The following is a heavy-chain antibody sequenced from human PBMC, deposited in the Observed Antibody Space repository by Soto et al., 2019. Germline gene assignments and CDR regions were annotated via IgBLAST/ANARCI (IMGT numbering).Heavy chain of an antibody. Sequence: QVQLVQSGAEVKKPGASVKVSCKASGFTFSSYGMHWVRQAPGKGLEWVAVIWYDGSNKYYADSVKGRFTISRDNSKNTLYLQMNSLRAEDTAVYYCARLGDGMDVWGQGTTVTVSS. J-gene: IGHJ6*02. V-gene: IGHV3-33*01. CDR3: ARLGDGMDV. CDR2: IWYDGSNK. CDR1: GFTFSSYG.